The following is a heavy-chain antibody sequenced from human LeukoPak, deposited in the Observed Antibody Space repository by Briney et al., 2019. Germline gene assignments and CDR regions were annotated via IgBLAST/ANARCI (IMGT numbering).Heavy chain of an antibody. J-gene: IGHJ4*02. CDR2: SYSGGST. CDR3: ARDVYTGRYYLDY. CDR1: GFTVSSSY. V-gene: IGHV3-53*01. Sequence: GGSLRLSCAASGFTVSSSYMSWVRQAPGKGLEWVSVSYSGGSTYYADSVKGRFSISRDNSKNTLYLQTNSLRAEDTAVYYCARDVYTGRYYLDYWGQGTLVTVSS. D-gene: IGHD1-26*01.